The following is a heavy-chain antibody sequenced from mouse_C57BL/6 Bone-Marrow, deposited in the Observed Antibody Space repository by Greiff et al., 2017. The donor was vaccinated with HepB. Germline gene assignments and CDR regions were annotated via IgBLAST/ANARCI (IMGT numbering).Heavy chain of an antibody. CDR1: GYTFTSYW. D-gene: IGHD2-1*01. CDR2: IHPKSGST. CDR3: AVIYYGIFYARDY. J-gene: IGHJ4*01. Sequence: VQLQQPGAELVKPGASVKLSCKASGYTFTSYWMHWVKQRPGQGLEWIGMIHPKSGSTNYNEKFKSKATLTVDKSSSTAYMQLSSLTSEHSAFYYCAVIYYGIFYARDYWCQGTSVTVSS. V-gene: IGHV1-64*01.